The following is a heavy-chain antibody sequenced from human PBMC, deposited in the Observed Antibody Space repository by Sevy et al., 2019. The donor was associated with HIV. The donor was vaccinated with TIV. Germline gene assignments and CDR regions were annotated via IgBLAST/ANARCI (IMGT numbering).Heavy chain of an antibody. J-gene: IGHJ6*02. CDR2: INPNSGGT. CDR3: ARGGGPMYYYDSSGYHYYYYGMDV. V-gene: IGHV1-2*04. D-gene: IGHD3-22*01. Sequence: ASVKVSCKASGYTFTGYYMHWVRQAPGQGLEWMGWINPNSGGTNYAQKFQGWVTMTRDTSISTAYMELSRLRSDDTAVYYCARGGGPMYYYDSSGYHYYYYGMDVWGQGTTVTVSS. CDR1: GYTFTGYY.